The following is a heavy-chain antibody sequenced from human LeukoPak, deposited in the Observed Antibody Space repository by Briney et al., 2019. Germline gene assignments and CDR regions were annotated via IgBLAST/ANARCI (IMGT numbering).Heavy chain of an antibody. CDR3: ARGGDSSGSIRSAFDI. J-gene: IGHJ3*02. D-gene: IGHD3-22*01. CDR2: ISRGGST. V-gene: IGHV3-53*01. Sequence: GVSLSLSCAASGFTVSSNYMSWVRQAPGNGRVWVSVISRGGSTYYADSVEGRFSISRDNSKNTLYLQMNRLRAEDTAVYYCARGGDSSGSIRSAFDIWGQGTMVTVSS. CDR1: GFTVSSNY.